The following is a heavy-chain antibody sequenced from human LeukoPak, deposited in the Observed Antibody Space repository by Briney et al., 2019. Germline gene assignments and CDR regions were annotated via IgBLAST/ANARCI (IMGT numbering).Heavy chain of an antibody. CDR1: GFTFSSYG. CDR2: ISYDGSNK. Sequence: GGSLRLSCAASGFTFSSYGMHWVRQAPGKGLEWVAVISYDGSNKYYADSVKGRFTISRDNSKNTLYLQMNSLRAEDTAVYYCASRGDVLRFLEWLPPPTDYMDVWGKGTTVTVSS. D-gene: IGHD3-3*01. CDR3: ASRGDVLRFLEWLPPPTDYMDV. V-gene: IGHV3-30*03. J-gene: IGHJ6*03.